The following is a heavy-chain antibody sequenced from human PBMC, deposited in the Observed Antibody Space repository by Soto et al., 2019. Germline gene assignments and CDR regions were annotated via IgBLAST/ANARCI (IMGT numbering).Heavy chain of an antibody. CDR3: AKQAPRGCIAVAVSFDY. CDR2: ISYDGSNK. CDR1: EFTISSYS. V-gene: IGHV3-30*18. J-gene: IGHJ4*02. Sequence: QVQLVESVGGEVQPGRSLRLSCAASEFTISSYSMHWVRQAPGNGLEWEAVISYDGSNKYYADSVKGRFIISRDNSKNPMYLQMNNLRSKDTAVYYCAKQAPRGCIAVAVSFDYWGQGTVVTVSS. D-gene: IGHD6-19*01.